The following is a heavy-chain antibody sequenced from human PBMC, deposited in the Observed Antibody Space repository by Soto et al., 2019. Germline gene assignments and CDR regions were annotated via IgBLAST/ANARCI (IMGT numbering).Heavy chain of an antibody. D-gene: IGHD5-12*01. CDR1: GGTFSSYT. CDR3: ARAPRSDGYKYPFDY. V-gene: IGHV1-69*02. CDR2: IIPILGIA. J-gene: IGHJ4*02. Sequence: QVQLVQSGAEVKKPGSSVKVSCKASGGTFSSYTISWVRQAPGQGLEWMGRIIPILGIANYAQKFQGRVTITADKSTSTAYMELSSLRSEDTAVYYCARAPRSDGYKYPFDYWGQGTLVTVSS.